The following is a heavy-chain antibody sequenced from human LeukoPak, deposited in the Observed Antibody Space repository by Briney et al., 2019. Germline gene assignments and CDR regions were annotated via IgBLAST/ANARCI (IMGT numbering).Heavy chain of an antibody. J-gene: IGHJ4*03. D-gene: IGHD1-1*01. CDR2: INHRGDT. Sequence: SETLSLTCAVYGGSFSTYYWSWIRQSPGKGLEWIAEINHRGDTNYNASVKSRVPISVATSKNQFSLKVRSLPAADTAVYYCARGPTISETGYFDFWGQGTLVTVSS. CDR1: GGSFSTYY. CDR3: ARGPTISETGYFDF. V-gene: IGHV4-34*01.